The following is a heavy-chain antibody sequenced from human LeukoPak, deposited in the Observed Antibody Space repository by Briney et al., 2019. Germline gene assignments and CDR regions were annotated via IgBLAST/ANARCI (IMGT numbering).Heavy chain of an antibody. D-gene: IGHD2-2*01. V-gene: IGHV3-33*01. CDR1: GFTFSSYG. Sequence: GRSLRLSCAASGFTFSSYGMHWVRQAPGKGLEWVAVIWYDGSNKYYADSVKGRFTISRDNSKNTLYLQMNSLRAEDTAVYCCFTHCSSTSCPPSWGQGTLVTVSS. CDR3: FTHCSSTSCPPS. CDR2: IWYDGSNK. J-gene: IGHJ5*02.